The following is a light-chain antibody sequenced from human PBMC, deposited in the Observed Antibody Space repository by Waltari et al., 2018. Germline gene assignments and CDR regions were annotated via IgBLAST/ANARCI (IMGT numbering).Light chain of an antibody. Sequence: QSVLTQPPPASGTPGQRVTISCSGSSANIGGNPVTWYQQPPGTAPKPLIYNNDPRPSGVPDRFSGSKSGTSASLAISGLQSEDEADYYCAAWDDSRNGPVFGGGTKLPVL. J-gene: IGLJ3*02. V-gene: IGLV1-44*01. CDR1: SANIGGNP. CDR3: AAWDDSRNGPV. CDR2: NND.